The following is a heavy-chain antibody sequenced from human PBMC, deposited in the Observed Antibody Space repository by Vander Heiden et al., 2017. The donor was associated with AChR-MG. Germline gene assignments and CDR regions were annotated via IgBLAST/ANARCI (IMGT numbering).Heavy chain of an antibody. CDR2: IYYSGST. CDR3: ARRAAVAGSDWFDP. V-gene: IGHV4-39*01. D-gene: IGHD6-19*01. J-gene: IGHJ5*02. Sequence: QLQLQESGPGLVKPSETLSLTCTVSGGSISSCSYYWAWIGQHPGKGLEWIGSIYYSGSTYYNPSLKSRVTISVDTSKNQFSLKLSSVTAADTAVYYCARRAAVAGSDWFDPWGQGTLVTVSS. CDR1: GGSISSCSYY.